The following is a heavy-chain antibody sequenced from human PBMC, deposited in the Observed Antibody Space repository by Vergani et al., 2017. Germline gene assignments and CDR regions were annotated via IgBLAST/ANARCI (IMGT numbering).Heavy chain of an antibody. CDR1: GGSISSYY. Sequence: QVQLQESGPGLVKPSETLSLTCTVSGGSISSYYWSWIRQPPGKGLEWIGYIYYSGSTNYNPSLKSRVTISVDTSKNQFSLKLSSVTAADTAVYYCARGQVEYSSSSPLDYWGQGTLVTVSS. CDR3: ARGQVEYSSSSPLDY. CDR2: IYYSGST. D-gene: IGHD6-6*01. J-gene: IGHJ4*02. V-gene: IGHV4-59*08.